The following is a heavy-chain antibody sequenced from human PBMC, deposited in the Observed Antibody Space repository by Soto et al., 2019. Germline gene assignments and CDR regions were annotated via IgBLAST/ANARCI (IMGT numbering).Heavy chain of an antibody. Sequence: PGGSLRLSCTASGFTFSDSPMTWVRQAPGKGLEWVSTFSGSGGTTYYADSVKGRFTISRDNSKNTLFLQMSTLRADDTAVYYCAKASYYGDSRYFYTWGQGTPVPVSS. D-gene: IGHD4-17*01. CDR1: GFTFSDSP. J-gene: IGHJ4*02. V-gene: IGHV3-23*01. CDR2: FSGSGGTT. CDR3: AKASYYGDSRYFYT.